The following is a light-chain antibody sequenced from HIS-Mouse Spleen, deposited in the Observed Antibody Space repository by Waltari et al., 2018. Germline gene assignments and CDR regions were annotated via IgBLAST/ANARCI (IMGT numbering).Light chain of an antibody. CDR2: EAS. V-gene: IGLV2-23*01. CDR1: SSDVGVYTL. Sequence: QPALPQPASGSGSPGQSITTPCTGTSSDVGVYTLVPWYQQHPGKAPKLLMYEASKRPSGVSNRFSGSKSGNTASLTISGLQAEDEADYYCCSYAGSSTVFGGGTKLTVL. J-gene: IGLJ3*02. CDR3: CSYAGSSTV.